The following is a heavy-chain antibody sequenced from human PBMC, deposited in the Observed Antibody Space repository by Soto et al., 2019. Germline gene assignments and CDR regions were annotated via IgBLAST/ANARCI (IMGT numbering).Heavy chain of an antibody. D-gene: IGHD4-17*01. CDR3: VRNGAYALEY. CDR1: GGSITNDW. V-gene: IGHV4-4*02. Sequence: QVQLQESGPGLVKPSGTLSLTCDVSGGSITNDWWSWVRQPPGEGLEWIGEIYHSGNTNYNPSLKSRVTISIDKSKNQFFLNLSSVTAADTAVYDGVRNGAYALEYWGQGSLVAVSS. CDR2: IYHSGNT. J-gene: IGHJ4*02.